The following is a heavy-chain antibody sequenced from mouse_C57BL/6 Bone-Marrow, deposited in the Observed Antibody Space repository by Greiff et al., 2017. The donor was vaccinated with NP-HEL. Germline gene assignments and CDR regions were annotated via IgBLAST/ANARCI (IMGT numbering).Heavy chain of an antibody. CDR2: ISYDGSN. CDR1: GYSITSGYY. CDR3: ARDLGSSGFYAMDY. D-gene: IGHD3-2*02. Sequence: EVQLVESGPGLVKPSQSLSLTCSVTGYSITSGYYWNWIRQFPGNKLEWMGYISYDGSNNYNPSLKNRISITRDTSKNQFFLKLNSVTTEDTATYYCARDLGSSGFYAMDYWGQGTSVTVSS. J-gene: IGHJ4*01. V-gene: IGHV3-6*01.